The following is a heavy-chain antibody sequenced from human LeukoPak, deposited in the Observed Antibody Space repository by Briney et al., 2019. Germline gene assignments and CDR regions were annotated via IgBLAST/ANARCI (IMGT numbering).Heavy chain of an antibody. V-gene: IGHV4-61*02. J-gene: IGHJ4*02. CDR2: IYSSGST. CDR3: ARVLTVRGVRRVFDY. CDR1: GGSISSGTFY. Sequence: PSETLSLTCTVSGGSISSGTFYWSWIRQPAGKGLEWIGRIYSSGSTNYNPSLKSRVTISVDKSKNQFSLKLSSVTAADTAVYYCARVLTVRGVRRVFDYWGQGTLVTVSS. D-gene: IGHD3-10*01.